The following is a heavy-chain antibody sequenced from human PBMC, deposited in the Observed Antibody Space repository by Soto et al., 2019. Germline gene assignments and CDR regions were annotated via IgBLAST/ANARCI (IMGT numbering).Heavy chain of an antibody. CDR3: ARHGAGYCSSTSCYPPQGWFDP. CDR2: MYYSGST. J-gene: IGHJ5*02. Sequence: PSETLSLTCTVSGGSITSSNYYWGWIRQPSGKGLEWIGSMYYSGSTYYNPSLKSRVTISVDTSKNQFSLRLNSVTAADTAVYYCARHGAGYCSSTSCYPPQGWFDPWGEGTLVTVSS. D-gene: IGHD2-2*01. V-gene: IGHV4-39*01. CDR1: GGSITSSNYY.